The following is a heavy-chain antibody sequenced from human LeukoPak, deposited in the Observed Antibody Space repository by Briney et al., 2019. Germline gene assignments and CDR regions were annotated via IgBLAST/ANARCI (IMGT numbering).Heavy chain of an antibody. Sequence: GGSLRLSCAASGFDFSTYSMHWVRRAPGRGLEWLSYIDSSSSTIYYADSVKGRFTISRDNSKNTLYLQMNSLRAEDTAVYYCARGPAEWLFLEAYYYGMDVWGQGTTVTVS. CDR3: ARGPAEWLFLEAYYYGMDV. CDR1: GFDFSTYS. V-gene: IGHV3-48*01. J-gene: IGHJ6*02. CDR2: IDSSSSTI. D-gene: IGHD3-3*01.